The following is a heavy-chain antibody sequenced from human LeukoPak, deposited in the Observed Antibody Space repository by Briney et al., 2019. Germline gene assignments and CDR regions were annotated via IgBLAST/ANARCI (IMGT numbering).Heavy chain of an antibody. V-gene: IGHV4-38-2*02. J-gene: IGHJ5*02. D-gene: IGHD1-1*01. CDR1: GYSISSGYY. CDR2: IYHSGST. CDR3: ARGEVGPVQRHGWFDP. Sequence: SETLSLTCTVSGYSISSGYYWGWIRQPPGKGLEWIGSIYHSGSTYYNPSLKSRVTISVDRSKNQFSLKLSSVTAADTAVYYCARGEVGPVQRHGWFDPWGQGTLVTVSS.